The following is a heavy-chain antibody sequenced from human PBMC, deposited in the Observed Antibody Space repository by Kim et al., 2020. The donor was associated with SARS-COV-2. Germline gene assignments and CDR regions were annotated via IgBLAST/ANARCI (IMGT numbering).Heavy chain of an antibody. CDR2: IHDSGTT. Sequence: SETLSLTCTVSSGSLTSGSYYWNWIRQAPGKGLEWIGYIHDSGTTNYNPSLKNRVAISADRSRDQFSLNLTSVTAAATAVYFCARGALYRFD. CDR3: ARGALYRFD. CDR1: SGSLTSGSYY. J-gene: IGHJ4*01. D-gene: IGHD2-2*02. V-gene: IGHV4-61*01.